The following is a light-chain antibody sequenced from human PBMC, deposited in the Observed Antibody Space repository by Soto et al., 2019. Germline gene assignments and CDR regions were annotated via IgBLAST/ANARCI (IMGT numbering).Light chain of an antibody. V-gene: IGKV3-15*01. Sequence: MTQSPSSVSASVGDRVTITFRASQSVSSSLAWYQQKPGQAPRLLIYGASTRATGIPARFSGSGSGTEFTLTISSLQSEDFAVYYCQQYNNWWTFGQGTKVDIK. CDR2: GAS. J-gene: IGKJ1*01. CDR3: QQYNNWWT. CDR1: QSVSSS.